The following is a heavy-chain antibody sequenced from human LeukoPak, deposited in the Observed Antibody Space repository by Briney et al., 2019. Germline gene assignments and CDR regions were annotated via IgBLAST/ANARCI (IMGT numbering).Heavy chain of an antibody. D-gene: IGHD6-13*01. CDR1: GYTFTSYG. J-gene: IGHJ5*02. CDR3: ARDKHSSSWYPRRGLTAGSYP. CDR2: ISAYNGNT. V-gene: IGHV1-18*01. Sequence: ASVKVSCKASGYTFTSYGISWVREAPGQGLEWMGWISAYNGNTNYAQKLQGRVTMTTDTSTSTAYMELRSLRSDDTAVYYCARDKHSSSWYPRRGLTAGSYPWRQGTLVTVSS.